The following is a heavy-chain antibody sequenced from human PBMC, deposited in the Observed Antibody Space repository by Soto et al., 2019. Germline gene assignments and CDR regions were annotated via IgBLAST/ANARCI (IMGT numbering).Heavy chain of an antibody. CDR1: GASLNSGSYY. CDR2: FYFTRTT. Sequence: PPETQSLTCTVSGASLNSGSYYWSWIRQPPGKGLEWIGYFYFTRTTKYNPSLESRVTISADPSKNQFSLNLTSVTAADTAVYYCARISYWVKDSCGQGVLVIVYS. CDR3: ARISYWVKDS. V-gene: IGHV4-61*01. D-gene: IGHD2-8*02. J-gene: IGHJ4*02.